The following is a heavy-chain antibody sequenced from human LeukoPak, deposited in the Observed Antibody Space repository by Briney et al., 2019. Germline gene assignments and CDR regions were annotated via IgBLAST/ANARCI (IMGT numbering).Heavy chain of an antibody. D-gene: IGHD2-2*01. J-gene: IGHJ3*01. V-gene: IGHV3-20*04. Sequence: GGSLRLSCAASGFTFDDYGMNWVRQPPGKGLEWVCNINWNGGSTSYADSLKGRLTISRDNAKSSLYLQINSLRAEDTAMYFCARRMPGDAFDVWGQGTMVTVSS. CDR2: INWNGGST. CDR3: ARRMPGDAFDV. CDR1: GFTFDDYG.